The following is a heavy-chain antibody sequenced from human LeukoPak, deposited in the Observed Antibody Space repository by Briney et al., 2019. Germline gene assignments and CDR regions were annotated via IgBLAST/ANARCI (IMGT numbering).Heavy chain of an antibody. CDR3: ARGEQLEKFDY. V-gene: IGHV4-39*07. CDR1: GGSISRSSYF. J-gene: IGHJ4*02. CDR2: MYYSVNT. Sequence: SETLSLTCSVSGGSISRSSYFWDWIRQPPGKGLEWIGSMYYSVNTYYNPSLKGRVTMSIDTSKNQFSLKLSSVTAADTAVYYCARGEQLEKFDYWGQGTLVTVSS. D-gene: IGHD1-1*01.